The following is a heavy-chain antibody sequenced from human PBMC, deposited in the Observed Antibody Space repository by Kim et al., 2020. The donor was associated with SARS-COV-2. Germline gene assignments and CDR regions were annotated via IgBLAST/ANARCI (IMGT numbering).Heavy chain of an antibody. CDR3: AFNANDGSGVVGFEY. CDR1: GFTFSSYW. Sequence: GGSLRLSCAASGFTFSSYWMSWVRQAPGKGLEWVANIKQDGSEKYYVDSVKGRFTISRDNAKKSLYLQMNSLRAEDTAVYHCAFNANDGSGVVGFEYWGQGALVTVSS. V-gene: IGHV3-7*01. CDR2: IKQDGSEK. D-gene: IGHD1-26*01. J-gene: IGHJ4*02.